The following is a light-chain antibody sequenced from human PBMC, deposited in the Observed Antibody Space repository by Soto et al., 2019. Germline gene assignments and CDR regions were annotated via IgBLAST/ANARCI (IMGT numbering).Light chain of an antibody. CDR1: QSVSSSY. J-gene: IGKJ5*01. V-gene: IGKV3-20*01. CDR3: QQYGSSPPIT. CDR2: GAS. Sequence: EVVLTQSPGTLSLSPGERATLSCRASQSVSSSYLAWYQQKPGHAPRLLIYGASSRATGIPDRFSGSGSGTDFTLTISRLEPEDFAVYYCQQYGSSPPITSGQGTRPEIK.